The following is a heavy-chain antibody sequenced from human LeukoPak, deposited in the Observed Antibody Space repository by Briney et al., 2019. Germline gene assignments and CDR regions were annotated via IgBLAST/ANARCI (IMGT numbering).Heavy chain of an antibody. CDR1: GGPFSGYY. V-gene: IGHV4-34*01. CDR3: ARGRYSYGLEY. D-gene: IGHD5-18*01. CDR2: INHSGST. J-gene: IGHJ4*02. Sequence: PSETLSLTCAVYGGPFSGYYWSWIRQPPGKGLEWIGEINHSGSTNYNPSLKSRVTISVDTSKNQFSLKLSSVTAADTAVYYCARGRYSYGLEYWGQGTLVTVSS.